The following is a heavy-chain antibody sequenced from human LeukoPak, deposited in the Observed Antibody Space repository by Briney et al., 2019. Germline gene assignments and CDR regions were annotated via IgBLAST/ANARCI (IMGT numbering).Heavy chain of an antibody. CDR2: ISADGKA. CDR1: GMSFERYA. Sequence: PGGSLRLSCAASGMSFERYAIHWVRQRPGKGLEWVGVISADGKADHADAVKGRFTVSRDNSKDSLSLQMSSLRDEDTALYYCATWAFYHDLDVWGQGTTVIVSS. D-gene: IGHD1-26*01. J-gene: IGHJ6*02. V-gene: IGHV3-43*02. CDR3: ATWAFYHDLDV.